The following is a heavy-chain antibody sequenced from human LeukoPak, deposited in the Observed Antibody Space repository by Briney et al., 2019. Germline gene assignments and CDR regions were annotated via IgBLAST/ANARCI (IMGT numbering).Heavy chain of an antibody. CDR1: GGSISSHY. D-gene: IGHD6-19*01. V-gene: IGHV4-59*11. CDR2: IFNSGST. J-gene: IGHJ4*02. CDR3: ARESSGWYY. Sequence: SETLSITCTVSGGSISSHYRNWIRQPPGKGLEWIGYIFNSGSTNYNPSLKSRVTISVDTSKNQFSLKLRSVTAADTAVYYCARESSGWYYWGQGILVTVSS.